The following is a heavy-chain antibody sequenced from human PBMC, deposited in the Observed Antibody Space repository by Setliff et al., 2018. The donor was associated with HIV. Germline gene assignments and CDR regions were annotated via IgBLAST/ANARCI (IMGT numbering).Heavy chain of an antibody. CDR2: IYSTGST. Sequence: PSETLSLTCTVSGPSINIHYWSWIRQSPGKGFEWIGYIYSTGSTNYNPSLQSRVTISMVASRNQFSLKVTSVTAAYTAGYYCAKGAGFYGDYTFDHWGQGRQVTAPQ. V-gene: IGHV4-59*11. D-gene: IGHD4-17*01. CDR3: AKGAGFYGDYTFDH. J-gene: IGHJ4*02. CDR1: GPSINIHY.